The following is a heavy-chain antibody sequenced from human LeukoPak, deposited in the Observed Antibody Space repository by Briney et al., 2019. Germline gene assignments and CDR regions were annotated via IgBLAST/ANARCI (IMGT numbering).Heavy chain of an antibody. CDR3: ARDGRSYYGSGSYSNNWFDP. V-gene: IGHV4-34*01. CDR2: INHSGST. Sequence: PSETLSLTCAVYGGSFSGYYWSWIRQPPGKGLEWIGEINHSGSTNYNPSLKSRVTISVDTPKNQFSLKLSSVTAADTAVYYCARDGRSYYGSGSYSNNWFDPWGQGTLVTVSS. D-gene: IGHD3-10*01. CDR1: GGSFSGYY. J-gene: IGHJ5*02.